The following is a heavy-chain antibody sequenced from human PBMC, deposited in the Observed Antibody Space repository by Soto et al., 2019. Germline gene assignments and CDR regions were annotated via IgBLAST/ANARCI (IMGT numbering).Heavy chain of an antibody. CDR1: GYSFTSYW. V-gene: IGHV5-51*01. CDR2: IYPGDSDT. CDR3: ARACSGSYYEGSRWFDP. Sequence: GDSLKISGKGPGYSFTSYWIGWVRQMPGKGLEWMGIIYPGDSDTRYSPSFQGQVTISADKSISTAYLQWSSLKASDTAMYYCARACSGSYYEGSRWFDPWGQGTLVTVS. J-gene: IGHJ5*02. D-gene: IGHD1-26*01.